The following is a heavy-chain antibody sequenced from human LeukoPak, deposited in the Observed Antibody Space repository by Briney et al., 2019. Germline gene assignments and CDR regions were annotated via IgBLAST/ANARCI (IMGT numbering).Heavy chain of an antibody. CDR1: GFTFSSHA. CDR3: VKDYRVGSSPAFGDF. Sequence: GGSLRLSCAASGFTFSSHAMSWVRQAPGKGLEWVSGLIENGATTYYADSVKGRFTISRDNYRNTMYLQMNSLRAEDTAIYYCVKDYRVGSSPAFGDFWGRGTLVTVSS. V-gene: IGHV3-23*01. J-gene: IGHJ4*02. D-gene: IGHD2-21*01. CDR2: LIENGATT.